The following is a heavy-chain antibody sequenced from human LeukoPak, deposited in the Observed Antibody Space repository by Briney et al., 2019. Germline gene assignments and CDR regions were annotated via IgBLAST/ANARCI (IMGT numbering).Heavy chain of an antibody. V-gene: IGHV3-23*01. CDR2: ISANGGST. CDR3: DFRYCTGTICYGAHY. D-gene: IGHD2-2*01. J-gene: IGHJ4*02. Sequence: PAGGSLRLSCAASGFTFSSYAMSWVRQAPGKGLEWVSAISANGGSTYYADSVKGRFTISRDNSKNTLFLQMNSLRAEDTAIYYCDFRYCTGTICYGAHYWGQGTLVTVSS. CDR1: GFTFSSYA.